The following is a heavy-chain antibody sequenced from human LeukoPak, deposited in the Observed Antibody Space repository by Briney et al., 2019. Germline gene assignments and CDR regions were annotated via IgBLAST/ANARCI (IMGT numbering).Heavy chain of an antibody. CDR1: GFTFSTYS. CDR3: ATTSYGDYSNDY. V-gene: IGHV3-21*01. D-gene: IGHD4-17*01. CDR2: TSSGSSYI. Sequence: GGSLRLSCAASGFTFSTYSMNWVRQAPGKGLERVSSTSSGSSYIYYADSVKGRFTISRDNAKNSLYLQMNSLRAEDTAVYYCATTSYGDYSNDYWGQGTLVTVSS. J-gene: IGHJ4*02.